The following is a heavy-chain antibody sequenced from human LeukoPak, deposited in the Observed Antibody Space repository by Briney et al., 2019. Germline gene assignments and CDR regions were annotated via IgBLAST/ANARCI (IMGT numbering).Heavy chain of an antibody. Sequence: QPGGSLRLSCAASGFTISSTYMSWVRQAPGKGLECVSVIYSGGDTFYSDSVKGRFTISRDNSKNTLYLQMISLRAEDTAVYYCARGPYHYDRSGFFDYWRQGTLVTDSS. CDR1: GFTISSTY. V-gene: IGHV3-53*01. D-gene: IGHD3-22*01. J-gene: IGHJ4*02. CDR3: ARGPYHYDRSGFFDY. CDR2: IYSGGDT.